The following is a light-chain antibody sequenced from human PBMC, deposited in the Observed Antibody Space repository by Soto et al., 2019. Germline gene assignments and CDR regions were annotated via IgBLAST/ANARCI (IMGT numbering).Light chain of an antibody. Sequence: QSALTQPRSVSGSPGQSVTISCTGTSSDVGGYNFVSWYQQHPGNAPKLMIYDVSKRPSGVPDRFSGSKSGITASLTISGLRADHEADYYCCSYAGTYIWIFGGGTKLTVL. CDR3: CSYAGTYIWI. J-gene: IGLJ2*01. V-gene: IGLV2-11*01. CDR1: SSDVGGYNF. CDR2: DVS.